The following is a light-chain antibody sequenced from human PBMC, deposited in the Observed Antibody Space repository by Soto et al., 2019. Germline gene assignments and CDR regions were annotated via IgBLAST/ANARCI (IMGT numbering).Light chain of an antibody. CDR2: DAS. CDR1: QYVSSF. CDR3: QQRYNWPPT. Sequence: EIVFTQSPSTLSLSPGERATLSCRASQYVSSFLAWYQQKAGQAPRLLIYDASHRATGIPARFSGSGSGTDFPLTINSLEPEDFALYYCQQRYNWPPTFGQGTKVDIK. V-gene: IGKV3-11*01. J-gene: IGKJ1*01.